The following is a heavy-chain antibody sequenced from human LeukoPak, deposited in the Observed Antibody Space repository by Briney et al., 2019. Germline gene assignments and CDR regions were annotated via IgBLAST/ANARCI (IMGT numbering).Heavy chain of an antibody. CDR2: ISGGSNTI. CDR1: RFSFSTYS. D-gene: IGHD6-6*01. V-gene: IGHV3-48*01. J-gene: IGHJ4*02. Sequence: GGSLRLSCAASRFSFSTYSMNWVRQAPGKGLEWVSYISGGSNTIYYAGSVKGRFTISRDNAKNSLYLQMNSLRAEDTAVYYCAREYSSSSGRSFDYWGQGTLVTVSS. CDR3: AREYSSSSGRSFDY.